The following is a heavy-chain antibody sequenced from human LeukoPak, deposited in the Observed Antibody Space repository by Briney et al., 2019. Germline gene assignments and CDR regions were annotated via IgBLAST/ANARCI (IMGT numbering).Heavy chain of an antibody. J-gene: IGHJ5*02. D-gene: IGHD3-22*01. V-gene: IGHV3-30*04. CDR3: TRGDSSGYYPVA. CDR2: ISYDGSNK. Sequence: GGSLRLSCAASGFTFSSYAMSWVRQAPGKGLEWVAVISYDGSNKYYADSVKGRFTISRDNSKNTLYLQMNSLRAEDTAVYYCTRGDSSGYYPVAWGQGTLVTVPS. CDR1: GFTFSSYA.